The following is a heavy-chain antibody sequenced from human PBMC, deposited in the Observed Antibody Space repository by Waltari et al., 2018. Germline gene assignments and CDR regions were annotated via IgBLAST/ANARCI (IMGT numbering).Heavy chain of an antibody. D-gene: IGHD3-22*01. V-gene: IGHV1-69*09. J-gene: IGHJ6*02. CDR1: GGTFTNSV. CDR2: FRPGVGKK. Sequence: QVQPEQSGAEVKKPGSSVRVSCTASGGTFTNSVISWVRQAPGQGLEWIGSFRPGVGKKNYKKNLQDRITITTDKSTRTAYMELSSLTSEDTAIYYWGRGRHYFDDSGYPSNYYVDVWGPGTTVTVSS. CDR3: GRGRHYFDDSGYPSNYYVDV.